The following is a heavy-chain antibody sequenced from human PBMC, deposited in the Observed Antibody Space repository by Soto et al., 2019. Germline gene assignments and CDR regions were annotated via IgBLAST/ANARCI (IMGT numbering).Heavy chain of an antibody. CDR2: ISSSSSYI. CDR1: GFTFSSYI. Sequence: GGSLRLSCAASGFTFSSYIMNWVRQAPGKGLEWVSSISSSSSYIYYADSVKGRFTISRDNAKNSLYLQMNSLRAEETAVYYCASSSKYTSSWYPDDYWGQGTLVTVSS. J-gene: IGHJ4*02. V-gene: IGHV3-21*01. CDR3: ASSSKYTSSWYPDDY. D-gene: IGHD6-13*01.